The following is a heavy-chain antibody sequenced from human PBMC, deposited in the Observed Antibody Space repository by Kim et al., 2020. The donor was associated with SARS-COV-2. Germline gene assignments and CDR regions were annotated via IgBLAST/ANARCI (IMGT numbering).Heavy chain of an antibody. CDR2: ISYDGSNK. CDR1: GFTFSSYG. Sequence: GGSLRLSCAASGFTFSSYGMHWVRQAPGKGLEWVAVISYDGSNKYYADSVKGRFTISRDNSKNTLYLQMNSLRAEDTAVYYCAKVSVIKGVRGDYFQHWGQGTLVTVSS. CDR3: AKVSVIKGVRGDYFQH. V-gene: IGHV3-30*18. J-gene: IGHJ1*01. D-gene: IGHD3-10*01.